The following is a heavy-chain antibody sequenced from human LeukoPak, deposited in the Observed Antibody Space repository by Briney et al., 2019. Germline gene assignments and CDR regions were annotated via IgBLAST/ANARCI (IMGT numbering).Heavy chain of an antibody. V-gene: IGHV4-59*08. Sequence: GSLRLSCAASGFTVSSNYMSWVRQAPGKGLEWIGYIYYSGSTNYNPSLKSRVTISVDTSKNQFSLKLSSVTAADTAVYYCARVLYSSGWYRLDYWGQGTLVTVSS. CDR3: ARVLYSSGWYRLDY. J-gene: IGHJ4*02. CDR1: GFTVSSNY. D-gene: IGHD6-19*01. CDR2: IYYSGST.